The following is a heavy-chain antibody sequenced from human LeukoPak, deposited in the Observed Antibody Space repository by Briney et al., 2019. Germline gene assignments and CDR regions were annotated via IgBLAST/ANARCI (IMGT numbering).Heavy chain of an antibody. CDR2: IYHSGTT. CDR1: GGSITSSHHW. CDR3: ARESKSYDGSGYYHDY. D-gene: IGHD3-22*01. J-gene: IGHJ4*02. V-gene: IGHV4-4*02. Sequence: PSETLSLTCAVSGGSITSSHHWWSWARQPPGKGLEWIGEIYHSGTTNYNPSLKSRVTMSLDKSNNQFSLRLSSVTAADTAVYYCARESKSYDGSGYYHDYWGQGTLVTVSS.